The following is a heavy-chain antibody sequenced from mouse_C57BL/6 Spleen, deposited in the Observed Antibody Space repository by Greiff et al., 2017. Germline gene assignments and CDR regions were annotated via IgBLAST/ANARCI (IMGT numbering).Heavy chain of an antibody. V-gene: IGHV1-15*01. J-gene: IGHJ2*01. CDR3: TRRWDAYFDY. D-gene: IGHD1-1*02. CDR1: GYTFTDYE. CDR2: IDPETGGT. Sequence: QVQLQQSGAELVRPGASVTLSCKASGYTFTDYEMHWVKRTPVHGLEWIGAIDPETGGTAYNQKFKGKAILTADKSSSTAYMELRSLTSEDSAVYYCTRRWDAYFDYWGQGTTLTVSS.